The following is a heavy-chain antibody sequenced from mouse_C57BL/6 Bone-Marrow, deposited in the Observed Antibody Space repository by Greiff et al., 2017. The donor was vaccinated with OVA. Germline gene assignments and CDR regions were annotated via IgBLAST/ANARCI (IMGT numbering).Heavy chain of an antibody. CDR1: GYTFTSYW. D-gene: IGHD1-1*01. J-gene: IGHJ4*01. Sequence: QVQLQQSGAELVRPGTSVKLSCKASGYTFTSYWMHWVKQRPGQGLEWIGVIDPSDSYTNYNQKFKGKATLTVDTSSSTAYMQLSSLTSEDSAVYYCARSGYYGANYAMDYWGQGTSVTVSS. CDR3: ARSGYYGANYAMDY. V-gene: IGHV1-59*01. CDR2: IDPSDSYT.